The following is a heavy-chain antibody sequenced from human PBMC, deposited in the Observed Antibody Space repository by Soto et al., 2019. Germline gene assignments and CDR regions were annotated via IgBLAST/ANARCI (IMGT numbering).Heavy chain of an antibody. D-gene: IGHD2-2*01. CDR1: GGSVRSYH. J-gene: IGHJ4*02. V-gene: IGHV4-59*02. CDR3: ATYYCSSDTCYYFDS. Sequence: SETLSLTCTVSGGSVRSYHWSWIRQTPGKGLEWIGYISYTGSTNYNPSLKSRVSFSVDTSKNQFSLQLSSVTAADTAVYYCATYYCSSDTCYYFDSWGQGTLVTVSS. CDR2: ISYTGST.